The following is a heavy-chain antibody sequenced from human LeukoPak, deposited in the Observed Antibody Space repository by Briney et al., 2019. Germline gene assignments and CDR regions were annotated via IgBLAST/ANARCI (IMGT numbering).Heavy chain of an antibody. V-gene: IGHV1-8*03. Sequence: ASVKVSCKASGYTFTSYDINWVRQATGQGLEWTGWMNPNSGNTGYAQKFQGRVTITRNTSISTAYMELSSLRSEDTAVYYCARGRAAANNWSGFDYWGQGTLVTVSS. CDR1: GYTFTSYD. CDR2: MNPNSGNT. CDR3: ARGRAAANNWSGFDY. J-gene: IGHJ4*02. D-gene: IGHD6-13*01.